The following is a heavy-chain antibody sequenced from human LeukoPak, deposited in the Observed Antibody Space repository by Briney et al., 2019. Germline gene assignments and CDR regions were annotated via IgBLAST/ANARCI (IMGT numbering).Heavy chain of an antibody. CDR3: ASTGGANDYYFDY. Sequence: PSETLSLTCTVSGGSISSYYRSWIRQPPGKGLEWIGYIYYSGSTNYNPSLKSRVTISVDASKNQFSLKLSSVTAADTAVYYCASTGGANDYYFDYWGQGTLVTVSS. D-gene: IGHD1-1*01. J-gene: IGHJ4*02. CDR2: IYYSGST. V-gene: IGHV4-59*01. CDR1: GGSISSYY.